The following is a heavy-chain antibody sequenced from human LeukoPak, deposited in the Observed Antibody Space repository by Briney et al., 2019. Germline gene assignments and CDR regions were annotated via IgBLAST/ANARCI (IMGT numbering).Heavy chain of an antibody. J-gene: IGHJ6*03. CDR1: GGSISSYY. CDR2: IYYSGST. Sequence: PSETLSLTRTVSGGSISSYYWSWIRQPPGKGLEWIGYIYYSGSTNYNPSLKSRVTISVDTSKNQFSLKLSSVTAADTAVYYCARVAWEVVAATRYYYYMDVWGKGTTVTVSS. V-gene: IGHV4-59*01. CDR3: ARVAWEVVAATRYYYYMDV. D-gene: IGHD2-15*01.